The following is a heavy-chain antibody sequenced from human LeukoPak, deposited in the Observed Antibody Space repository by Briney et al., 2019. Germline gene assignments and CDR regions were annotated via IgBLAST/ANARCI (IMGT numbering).Heavy chain of an antibody. Sequence: ASVKVSCKASGYTFRDYGISWVRQAPGLGLEWMGWISPYNGNTNYAQTLQGRVTMTTDTSTSTAYMELRSLRSDDTALYYCARSISMVRGAIRDSFDIWGQGTMVTVSS. CDR1: GYTFRDYG. J-gene: IGHJ3*02. D-gene: IGHD3-10*01. CDR2: ISPYNGNT. V-gene: IGHV1-18*01. CDR3: ARSISMVRGAIRDSFDI.